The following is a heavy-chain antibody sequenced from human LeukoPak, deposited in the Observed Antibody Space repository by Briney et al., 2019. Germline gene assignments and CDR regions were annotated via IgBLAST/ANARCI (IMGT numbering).Heavy chain of an antibody. CDR2: ISAYNGNT. CDR3: ARDLRIAVAGPFDY. D-gene: IGHD6-19*01. CDR1: GYTFTSYG. Sequence: ASVKVSCKASGYTFTSYGISWVRQAPGQGLEWMGWISAYNGNTNYAQKLQGRVTMTTDTSASTAYMELRSLRSDDTAVYYCARDLRIAVAGPFDYRGQGTLVTVSS. V-gene: IGHV1-18*01. J-gene: IGHJ4*02.